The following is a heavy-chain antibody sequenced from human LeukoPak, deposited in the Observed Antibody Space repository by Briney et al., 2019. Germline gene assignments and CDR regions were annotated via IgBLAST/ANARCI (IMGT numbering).Heavy chain of an antibody. D-gene: IGHD6-13*01. V-gene: IGHV3-30*18. CDR3: AKSGPWQQLAFDY. J-gene: IGHJ4*02. Sequence: PGRSLRLSCAASGFTFSSYGMHWVRQVPGKGLEWVAVISYDGSNKYYADSVKGRFTISRDNSKNTLYLQMNSLRAEDTAVYYCAKSGPWQQLAFDYWGQGTLVTVSS. CDR2: ISYDGSNK. CDR1: GFTFSSYG.